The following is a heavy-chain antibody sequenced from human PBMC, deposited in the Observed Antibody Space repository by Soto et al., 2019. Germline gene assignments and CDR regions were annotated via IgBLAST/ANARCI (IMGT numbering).Heavy chain of an antibody. Sequence: QVQLVESGGGVVQPGRSLRLSCAASGFTFSSYGMHWVRQAPGKGLEWVAVISYDGSNKYYADSVKGRFTISRDNSKNTLYLQLNSLRAVDTAVYYCAKLLWFGELYEDAFDIWGQGTMVTVSS. D-gene: IGHD3-10*01. CDR1: GFTFSSYG. CDR2: ISYDGSNK. CDR3: AKLLWFGELYEDAFDI. J-gene: IGHJ3*02. V-gene: IGHV3-30*18.